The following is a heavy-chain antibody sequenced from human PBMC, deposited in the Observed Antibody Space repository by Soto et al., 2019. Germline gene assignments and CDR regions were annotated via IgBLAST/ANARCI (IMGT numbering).Heavy chain of an antibody. D-gene: IGHD3-9*01. CDR2: IYYSGST. V-gene: IGHV4-59*01. Sequence: SAPLCLTCTGSVCTISAFYWSWCLQTPGQRLEWIGHIYYSGSTNYNPSLSSRVTISLDTSKNQFSLNLTSVTAADTAVYYCARTRYGVTRFWFSPW. J-gene: IGHJ5*02. CDR3: ARTRYGVTRFWFSP. CDR1: VCTISAFY.